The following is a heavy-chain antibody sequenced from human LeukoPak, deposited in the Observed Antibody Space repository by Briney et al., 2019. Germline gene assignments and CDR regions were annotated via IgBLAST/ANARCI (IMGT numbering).Heavy chain of an antibody. CDR3: ARAPGRSSSYGMDV. D-gene: IGHD3-10*01. J-gene: IGHJ6*02. CDR1: GFTVSTNC. V-gene: IGHV3-21*01. CDR2: ISSSSSYI. Sequence: GGSLRLACAASGFTVSTNCMTWVRQAPGKGLEWVSSISSSSSYIYYADSVKGRFTISRGNAKNSLYLQMNSLRAEDTAVYYCARAPGRSSSYGMDVWGQGTTVTVSS.